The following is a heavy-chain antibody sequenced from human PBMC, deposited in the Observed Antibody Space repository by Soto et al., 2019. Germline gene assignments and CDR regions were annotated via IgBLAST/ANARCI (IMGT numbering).Heavy chain of an antibody. CDR1: GYSISSGYY. Sequence: SETLSLTCAVSGYSISSGYYWGWIRQPPGKGLEWIGSIYHSGSTYYNPSLKSRLTISVDTSKNQFSLKLSSVTAADTAVYYCARVMRVATAYYYYYYGMDVWGQGTTVTVSS. CDR2: IYHSGST. CDR3: ARVMRVATAYYYYYYGMDV. D-gene: IGHD5-12*01. J-gene: IGHJ6*02. V-gene: IGHV4-38-2*01.